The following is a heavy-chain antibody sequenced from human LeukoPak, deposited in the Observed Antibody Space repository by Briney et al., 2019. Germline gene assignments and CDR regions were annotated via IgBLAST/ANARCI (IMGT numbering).Heavy chain of an antibody. CDR3: AKSSEYYDFWTSYLADY. CDR2: IKEDGSEK. V-gene: IGHV3-7*01. CDR1: AFIFSGHW. D-gene: IGHD3-3*01. Sequence: GGSLRLSCEGSAFIFSGHWMNWVRQTPGKGLEWVASIKEDGSEKYYVDSVKGRFTISRDDAKSSLYLQMNSLRAEDTAIYYCAKSSEYYDFWTSYLADYWGQGTLVTVSS. J-gene: IGHJ4*02.